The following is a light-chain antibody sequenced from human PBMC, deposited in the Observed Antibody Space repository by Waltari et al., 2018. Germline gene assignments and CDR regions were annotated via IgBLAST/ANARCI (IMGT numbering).Light chain of an antibody. V-gene: IGKV3-20*01. J-gene: IGKJ1*01. CDR1: QTISSDY. Sequence: DTVLTQSPGTLSLSPVERATLSCRASQTISSDYLAWYQQRPGQAPKLLIYGTSSRATGISDRFSGSGSGTDFTLTISKLEPEDFAVYYCQQYGRSFGQGTKVEIK. CDR3: QQYGRS. CDR2: GTS.